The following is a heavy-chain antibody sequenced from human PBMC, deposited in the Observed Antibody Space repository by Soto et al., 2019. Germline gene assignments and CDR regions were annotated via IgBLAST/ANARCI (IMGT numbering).Heavy chain of an antibody. J-gene: IGHJ4*02. Sequence: GGSLRLSCAPSGFTFSSYSMNWVRQAPGKGLEWVSYISSSSSTIYYADSVKGRFTITRENSKNTMYLQMNSLRAEDTAVYYCAKDRYCSGGSCYLDYWGQGTLVTVSS. CDR1: GFTFSSYS. D-gene: IGHD2-15*01. V-gene: IGHV3-48*01. CDR3: AKDRYCSGGSCYLDY. CDR2: ISSSSSTI.